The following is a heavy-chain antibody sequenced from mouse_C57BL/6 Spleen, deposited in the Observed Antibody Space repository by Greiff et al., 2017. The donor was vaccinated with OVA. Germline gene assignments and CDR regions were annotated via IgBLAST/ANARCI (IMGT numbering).Heavy chain of an antibody. CDR3: ARSTVPDY. CDR1: GYTFTDYY. D-gene: IGHD1-1*01. CDR2: IGPGRGST. V-gene: IGHV1-77*01. J-gene: IGHJ2*01. Sequence: VQLKESGAELVKPGASVKISCKASGYTFTDYYINWVKQRPGQGLEWLGKIGPGRGSTYYNEKFKGKATLTADKSSSTAYMQLSSLTSEDSAVYFCARSTVPDYWGQGTTLTVSS.